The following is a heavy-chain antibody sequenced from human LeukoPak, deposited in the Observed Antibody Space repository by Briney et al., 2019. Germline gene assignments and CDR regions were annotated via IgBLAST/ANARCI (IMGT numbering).Heavy chain of an antibody. D-gene: IGHD4-11*01. J-gene: IGHJ4*02. CDR2: IYHSWIT. V-gene: IGHV4-59*01. CDR3: ARDHYSRLDY. Sequence: SETLSLTCTVSGGSINSYYWSWIRQPPGKGLEWIGYIYHSWITNYNPSLKSRVTISVDTSKSQFSLKLSSVTAADTAVYYCARDHYSRLDYWGQGTLVTVSS. CDR1: GGSINSYY.